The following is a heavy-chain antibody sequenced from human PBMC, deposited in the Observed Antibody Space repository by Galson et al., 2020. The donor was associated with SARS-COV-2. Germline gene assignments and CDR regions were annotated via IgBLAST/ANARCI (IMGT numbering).Heavy chain of an antibody. CDR1: GGTFSSYA. Sequence: SVKVSCKASGGTFSSYAISWVRQAPGQGLEWMGGIIPIFGTANYAQKFQGRVTITADESTSTAYMELSSLRSEDTAVYYCARDGFGDFWSGYSRFDYWGQGTLVTVSS. CDR3: ARDGFGDFWSGYSRFDY. D-gene: IGHD3-3*01. J-gene: IGHJ4*02. V-gene: IGHV1-69*13. CDR2: IIPIFGTA.